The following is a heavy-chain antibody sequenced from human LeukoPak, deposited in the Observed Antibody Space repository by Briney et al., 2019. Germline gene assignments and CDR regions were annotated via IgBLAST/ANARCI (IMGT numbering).Heavy chain of an antibody. CDR2: ISGSGGSI. CDR1: GFTFSSYA. J-gene: IGHJ4*02. CDR3: AKDRSVIVGATTSDY. Sequence: GGSLRLSCAASGFTFSSYAMSWVRQAPGKGLEWVSAISGSGGSIYYADSVKGRFTISRDNSKNTLYLQMNSLRAEDTAVYYCAKDRSVIVGATTSDYWGQGTLVTVSS. D-gene: IGHD1-26*01. V-gene: IGHV3-23*01.